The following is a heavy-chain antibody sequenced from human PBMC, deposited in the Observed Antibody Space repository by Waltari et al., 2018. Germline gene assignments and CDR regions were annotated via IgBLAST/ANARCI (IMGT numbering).Heavy chain of an antibody. CDR1: GFTFSSYG. CDR2: IWYDGSNK. J-gene: IGHJ6*02. V-gene: IGHV3-33*01. CDR3: ARDRQMGTMVRGVMWYGMDV. Sequence: QVQLVESGGGVVQPGRSLRLSCAASGFTFSSYGMHWVRQAPGKGLEWVAVIWYDGSNKYYADSVKGRFTISRDNSKNTLYLQMNSLRAEDTAVYYCARDRQMGTMVRGVMWYGMDVWGQGTTVTVSS. D-gene: IGHD3-10*01.